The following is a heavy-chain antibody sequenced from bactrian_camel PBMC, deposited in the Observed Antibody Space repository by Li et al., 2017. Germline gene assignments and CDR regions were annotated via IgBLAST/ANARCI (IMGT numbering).Heavy chain of an antibody. Sequence: VQLVESGGGSVQAGGSLRLACEAFGSGYIDRRYCLGWFRQAPGKEREGVAVLYNTGGYADYADSVKGRFTISLDKDQNTMYLQMDNLKPEDTAMYYCAEDRRGWVACRVSSEKNFTYWGQGTQVTVS. CDR2: LYNTGGYA. J-gene: IGHJ4*01. D-gene: IGHD3*01. V-gene: IGHV3S40*01. CDR3: AEDRRGWVACRVSSEKNFTY. CDR1: GYIDRRYC.